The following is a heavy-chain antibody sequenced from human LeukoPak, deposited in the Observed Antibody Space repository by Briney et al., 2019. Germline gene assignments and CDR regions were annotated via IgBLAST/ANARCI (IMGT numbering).Heavy chain of an antibody. V-gene: IGHV3-30*03. D-gene: IGHD3-10*01. CDR3: ARDRSYYGSGSYSFDY. CDR2: ISFNGNDK. Sequence: GGSLRLSCAASGFTFSSYSMNWVRQAPGKGLEWVTLISFNGNDKKYADSVKGRFTISRDNAKNSLYLQMNSLRAEDTAVYYCARDRSYYGSGSYSFDYWGQGTLVTVSS. J-gene: IGHJ4*02. CDR1: GFTFSSYS.